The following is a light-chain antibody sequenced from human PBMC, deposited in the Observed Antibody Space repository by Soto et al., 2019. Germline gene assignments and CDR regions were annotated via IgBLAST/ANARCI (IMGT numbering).Light chain of an antibody. J-gene: IGLJ3*02. CDR3: QTWGTGIWV. CDR1: SGHSSYA. V-gene: IGLV4-69*01. Sequence: QLVLTQSPSASASLGASVKLTCTLSSGHSSYAIAWHQQQPEKGPRYLVKVNSDGSHSKGDGTPDRFSGSSSGAERYLTISSLQSEDDADYYCQTWGTGIWVFGGGTKLTVL. CDR2: VNSDGSH.